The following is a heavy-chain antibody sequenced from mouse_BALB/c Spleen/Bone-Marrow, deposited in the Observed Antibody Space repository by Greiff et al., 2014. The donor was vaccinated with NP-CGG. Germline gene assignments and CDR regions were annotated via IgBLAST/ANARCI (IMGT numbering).Heavy chain of an antibody. Sequence: EVKLMESGGGLVQPGGSLRLSCATSGFTFTDYYMSWVRQPPGKALEWSGFIRNKANGYTTEYSASVKGRFTISRDNSQSILYLQMNTLRAEDSATYYCAREGVYYGNPYWYFDVWGAGTTVTVSS. D-gene: IGHD2-1*01. CDR3: AREGVYYGNPYWYFDV. CDR2: IRNKANGYTT. CDR1: GFTFTDYY. V-gene: IGHV7-3*02. J-gene: IGHJ1*01.